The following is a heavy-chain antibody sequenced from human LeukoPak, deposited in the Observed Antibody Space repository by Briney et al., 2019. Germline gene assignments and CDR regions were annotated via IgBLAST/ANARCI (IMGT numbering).Heavy chain of an antibody. CDR2: ISSSSSTI. V-gene: IGHV3-48*01. J-gene: IGHJ4*02. CDR3: ARSEFGGVIVLDY. D-gene: IGHD3-16*02. Sequence: PGGSLRLSCAASGFTFSSYSMNWVRRAPGKGLEWVSYISSSSSTIYYADSVKGRFTISRDNAKNSLYLQMNSLRAEDTAVYYCARSEFGGVIVLDYWGQGTLVTVSS. CDR1: GFTFSSYS.